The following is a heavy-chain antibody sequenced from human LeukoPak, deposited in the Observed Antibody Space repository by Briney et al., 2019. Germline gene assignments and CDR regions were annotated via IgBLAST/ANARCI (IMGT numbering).Heavy chain of an antibody. CDR2: IRSKANSYAT. Sequence: GGSLRLSCAASGFTFSGSAMHWVRQASGKGLEWVGRIRSKANSYATAYAASVKGRFTISRDDSKNTAYLQMNSLKTEDTAVYYCTTGYDFWSGYPPFDYWGQGTLVTVSS. D-gene: IGHD3-3*01. V-gene: IGHV3-73*01. J-gene: IGHJ4*02. CDR3: TTGYDFWSGYPPFDY. CDR1: GFTFSGSA.